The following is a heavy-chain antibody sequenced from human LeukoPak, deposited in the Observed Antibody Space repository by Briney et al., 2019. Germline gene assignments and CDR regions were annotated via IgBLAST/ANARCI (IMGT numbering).Heavy chain of an antibody. CDR3: ARTLKYQLLPLYYYYMDV. D-gene: IGHD2-2*01. V-gene: IGHV1-18*01. CDR2: ISAYNGNT. J-gene: IGHJ6*03. CDR1: GYTLTSYG. Sequence: ASVKVSCKASGYTLTSYGISWVRQAPGQGLEWMGWISAYNGNTNYAQKLQGRVTMTTDTSTSTAYMELRSLRSEDTAVYYCARTLKYQLLPLYYYYMDVWGKGTTVTVSS.